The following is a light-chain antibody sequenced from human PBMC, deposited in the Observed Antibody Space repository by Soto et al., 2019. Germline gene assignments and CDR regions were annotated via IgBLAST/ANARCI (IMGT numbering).Light chain of an antibody. J-gene: IGKJ1*01. V-gene: IGKV1-5*03. CDR2: KAS. CDR3: QQYHSFWT. CDR1: QSISSW. Sequence: DIQMTQSPSTLSSTAGDRVTITCRASQSISSWLAWYQHKPGKAPKLLIYKASSLEGGVPSRLSGSGSGTEFTLTISSMQPDDYATYYCQQYHSFWTFGQGTKVDIK.